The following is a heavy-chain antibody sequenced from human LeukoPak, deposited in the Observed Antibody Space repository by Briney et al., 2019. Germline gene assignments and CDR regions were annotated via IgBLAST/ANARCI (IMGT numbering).Heavy chain of an antibody. J-gene: IGHJ4*02. Sequence: GASVKVSCKASGGTFSSYAISWVRQAPGQGLEWTGRIIPILGIANYAQKFRGRVTITVDKSTSTAYMELSSLRSEDTAVYYCARALNYYDSSGYYSMDYWGQGTLVTVSS. CDR3: ARALNYYDSSGYYSMDY. CDR1: GGTFSSYA. D-gene: IGHD3-22*01. V-gene: IGHV1-69*04. CDR2: IIPILGIA.